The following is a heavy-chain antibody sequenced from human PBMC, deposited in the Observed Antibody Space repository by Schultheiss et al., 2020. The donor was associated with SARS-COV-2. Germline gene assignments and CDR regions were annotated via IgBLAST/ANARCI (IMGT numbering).Heavy chain of an antibody. V-gene: IGHV3-23*01. CDR2: ISASGANT. Sequence: GGSLRLSCAASGFTFSSYAMSWVRQAPGKGLEWVSSISASGANTYYADSVKGRFTISRDNSKNTLYLQMNSLRAEDTAVYYCAKGITYYYDSSGYTFDYWGQGTLVTVSS. CDR1: GFTFSSYA. CDR3: AKGITYYYDSSGYTFDY. J-gene: IGHJ4*02. D-gene: IGHD3-22*01.